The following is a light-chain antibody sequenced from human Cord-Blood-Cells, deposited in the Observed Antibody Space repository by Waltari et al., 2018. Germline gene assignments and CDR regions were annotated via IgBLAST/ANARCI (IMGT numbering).Light chain of an antibody. Sequence: QSVLTQPPSVSAAPGQKVTISCSGSSSNLGNNYVSWYQQLPGTAPKHLIYENNKRPSGIPDRFSGSKSGTSATLGITGLQTGDEADYYCGTWDSSLSAYVFGTGTKVTVL. CDR1: SSNLGNNY. V-gene: IGLV1-51*02. J-gene: IGLJ1*01. CDR3: GTWDSSLSAYV. CDR2: ENN.